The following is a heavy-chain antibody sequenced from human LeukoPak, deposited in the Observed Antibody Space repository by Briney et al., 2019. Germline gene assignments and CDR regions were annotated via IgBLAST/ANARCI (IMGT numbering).Heavy chain of an antibody. CDR1: GYTFTSYG. Sequence: ASVKVSCKASGYTFTSYGISWGRQAPGQGLEWMGWISAHNGNTNYAQKLQGRVTMTTDTSTSTAYMELRSLRADDTAVYYCARVSPWDYYYDSSGSDYWGQGSLVTVCS. D-gene: IGHD3-22*01. CDR2: ISAHNGNT. CDR3: ARVSPWDYYYDSSGSDY. J-gene: IGHJ4*02. V-gene: IGHV1-18*01.